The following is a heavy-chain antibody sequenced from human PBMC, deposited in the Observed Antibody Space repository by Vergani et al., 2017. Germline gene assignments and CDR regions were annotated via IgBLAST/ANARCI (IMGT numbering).Heavy chain of an antibody. J-gene: IGHJ6*02. D-gene: IGHD6-13*01. CDR2: IIPIFGTA. Sequence: QVQLVQSGAEVKKPGSSVKVSCKASGGTFSSYAISWVRQAPGQGLEWMGGIIPIFGTANYAQKFQGRVTITADEATSTAYMELSSLRSEDTAVYYCARVVPPVIAAAGTGYYYYGMDVWGQGTTVTVSS. CDR3: ARVVPPVIAAAGTGYYYYGMDV. V-gene: IGHV1-69*01. CDR1: GGTFSSYA.